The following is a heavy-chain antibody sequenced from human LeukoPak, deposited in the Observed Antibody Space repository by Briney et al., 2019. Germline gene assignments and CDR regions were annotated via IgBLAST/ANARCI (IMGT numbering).Heavy chain of an antibody. Sequence: GGSLIISCAAAGFTFSSYAMSWVRQAPRKGLEWVSAISGSGGSTYYADSVKGRFTISRDNSKNTLYLQMNSLRAEDTAVYYCANIIAGYFDYWGQGTLVTVSS. V-gene: IGHV3-23*01. CDR3: ANIIAGYFDY. J-gene: IGHJ4*02. CDR1: GFTFSSYA. D-gene: IGHD3-10*01. CDR2: ISGSGGST.